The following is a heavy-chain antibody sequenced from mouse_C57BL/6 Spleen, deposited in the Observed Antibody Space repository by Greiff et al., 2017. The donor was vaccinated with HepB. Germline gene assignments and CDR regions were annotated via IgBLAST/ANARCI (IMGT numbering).Heavy chain of an antibody. D-gene: IGHD1-1*01. Sequence: QVHVKQPGAELVRPGSSVKLSCKASGYTFTSYWMHWVKQRPIQGLEWIGNIDPSDSETHYNQKFKDKATLTVDKSSSTAYMQLSSLTSEDSAVYYCARGDYYGSSWYFDVWGTGTTVTVSS. CDR1: GYTFTSYW. CDR2: IDPSDSET. CDR3: ARGDYYGSSWYFDV. V-gene: IGHV1-52*01. J-gene: IGHJ1*03.